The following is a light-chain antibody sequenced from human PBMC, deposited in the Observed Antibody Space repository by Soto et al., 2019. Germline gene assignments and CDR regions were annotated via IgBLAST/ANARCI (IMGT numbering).Light chain of an antibody. CDR2: GAS. J-gene: IGKJ5*01. V-gene: IGKV3-20*01. Sequence: EIVLTQSPGTLSLSPWERATLSCRASQSVSNNYLAWYQQKPGQAPRLLIYGASNRATGIPDRFSGSGSGTDFTLTISRLEPEDFAVYYCQQYGSSPLTFGQGTRLEIK. CDR3: QQYGSSPLT. CDR1: QSVSNNY.